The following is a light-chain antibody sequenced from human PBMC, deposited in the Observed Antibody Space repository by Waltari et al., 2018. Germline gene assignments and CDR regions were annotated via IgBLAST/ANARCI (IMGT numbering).Light chain of an antibody. V-gene: IGLV2-14*03. CDR2: DVS. CDR3: SSSTSSNTLA. J-gene: IGLJ2*01. Sequence: QYALTQPASVSGSPGQSIPISCTGTSSDVGSYNYVSWYQQNPGKAPKLMIYDVSNRPSVVSNRFSGSKSGNTASLTISGLQAEDEADYYCSSSTSSNTLAFGGGTKLTVL. CDR1: SSDVGSYNY.